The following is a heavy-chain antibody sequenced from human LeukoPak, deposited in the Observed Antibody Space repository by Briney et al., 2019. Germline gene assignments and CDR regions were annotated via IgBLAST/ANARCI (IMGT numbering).Heavy chain of an antibody. CDR1: GFTFSNAW. D-gene: IGHD3-10*01. V-gene: IGHV3-15*01. Sequence: GGSLRLSCAASGFTFSNAWMSWVRQAPGKGLEWVGRIKSKTDGGTTDYAAPVKGRFTISRDDSKNTLYLQMNSLKTEDTAVYYCTTWEALYYGSGVGYWGQGTLVTVSS. CDR2: IKSKTDGGTT. CDR3: TTWEALYYGSGVGY. J-gene: IGHJ4*02.